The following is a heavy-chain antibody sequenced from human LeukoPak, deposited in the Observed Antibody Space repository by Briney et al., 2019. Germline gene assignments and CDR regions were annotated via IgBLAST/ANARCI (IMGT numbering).Heavy chain of an antibody. V-gene: IGHV4-4*07. Sequence: SETLSLTFTVSGGSISSYYWSWIRQPAGKGLEWIGRIYTSGSTNYNPSLKSRVTMSVDTSKNQFPLKLSSVTAADTAVYYCARGPITMVRGVIDYWGQGTLVTVSS. CDR3: ARGPITMVRGVIDY. CDR2: IYTSGST. D-gene: IGHD3-10*01. J-gene: IGHJ4*02. CDR1: GGSISSYY.